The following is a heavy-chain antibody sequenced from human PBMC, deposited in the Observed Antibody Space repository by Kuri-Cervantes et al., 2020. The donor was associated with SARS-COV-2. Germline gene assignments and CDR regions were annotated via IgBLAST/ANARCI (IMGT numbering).Heavy chain of an antibody. CDR2: IYYSGST. V-gene: IGHV4-61*01. CDR1: GGSVSSGSYY. D-gene: IGHD4-11*01. Sequence: SETLSLTCTVSGGSVSSGSYYWSWIRQPPGKGLEWIGYIYYSGSTYYNPSLKSRVTISVDTSKNQFSLKLSSVTAADTAVYYCASTMTTVTYPSWYFDYRGQGTLVTVSS. CDR3: ASTMTTVTYPSWYFDY. J-gene: IGHJ4*02.